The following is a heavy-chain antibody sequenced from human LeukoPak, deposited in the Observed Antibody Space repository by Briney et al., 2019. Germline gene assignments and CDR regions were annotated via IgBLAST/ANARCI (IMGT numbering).Heavy chain of an antibody. J-gene: IGHJ1*01. V-gene: IGHV3-23*01. D-gene: IGHD3-3*01. CDR3: AKDGRRKVNYDFSSGYYTQDYFQH. CDR1: GFTFSSYA. Sequence: GGSLRLSCAASGFTFSSYAMSWVRQAPGKGLEWVSAISGSGGSTYYADSVKGRFTISRDNSKNTLYLQMNSLRAEDTAVYYCAKDGRRKVNYDFSSGYYTQDYFQHWGQGTLVTVSS. CDR2: ISGSGGST.